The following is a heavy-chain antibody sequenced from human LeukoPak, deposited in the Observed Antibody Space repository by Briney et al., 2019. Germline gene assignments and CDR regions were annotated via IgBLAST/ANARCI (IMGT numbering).Heavy chain of an antibody. Sequence: QSGGSLRLSCAASGFTFDDYAMHWVRQAPGKGLEWVSGISWNSGTIGYADSVKGRFTISRDNAKNSLYLQMHSLRAEDTAFYLCAKDVTGTGAFDIWGQGTMVTVSS. J-gene: IGHJ3*02. CDR1: GFTFDDYA. D-gene: IGHD1-7*01. V-gene: IGHV3-9*01. CDR2: ISWNSGTI. CDR3: AKDVTGTGAFDI.